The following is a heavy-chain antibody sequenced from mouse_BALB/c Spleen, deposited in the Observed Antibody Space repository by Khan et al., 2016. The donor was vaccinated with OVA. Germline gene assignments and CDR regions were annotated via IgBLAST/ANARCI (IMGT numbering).Heavy chain of an antibody. CDR1: GLSLTNYG. CDR3: AIIYYGYDWFTY. CDR2: IWGDGST. Sequence: QVQLKESGPGLVAPSLSLSITCTVSGLSLTNYGISWIRQPPGKGLEWLGVIWGDGSTNYHSALISRLSINKDNSKSQVFLKLNSLQTDDTATYYCAIIYYGYDWFTYWGQGTLVTVSA. V-gene: IGHV2-3*01. J-gene: IGHJ3*01. D-gene: IGHD2-2*01.